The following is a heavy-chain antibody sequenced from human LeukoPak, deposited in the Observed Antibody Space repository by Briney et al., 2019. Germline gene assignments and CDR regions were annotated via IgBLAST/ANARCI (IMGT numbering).Heavy chain of an antibody. CDR3: ARSHPDAFDI. V-gene: IGHV3-21*01. Sequence: GGSLRLSCAASGFTFSSYSMNWVRQAPGKGLEWVSSISSSSSYIYYADSVKGRFTIYRDNAKNSLYLQMNSLRAEDTAAYYCARSHPDAFDIWGQGTMVTVSS. J-gene: IGHJ3*02. CDR2: ISSSSSYI. CDR1: GFTFSSYS.